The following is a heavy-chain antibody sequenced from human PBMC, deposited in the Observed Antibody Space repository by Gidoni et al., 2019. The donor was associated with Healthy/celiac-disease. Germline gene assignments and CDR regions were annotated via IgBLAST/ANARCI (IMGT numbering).Heavy chain of an antibody. Sequence: QVQLVESGGGVVQPGRSLRLPCAAAGFTFSSFGMHWVRQAPGKGLEWVAVIWYDGSNKYYADSVKGRFTISRDNSKNTLYLQMNSLRAEDTAVYYCARDRRNYDILTGYYPPGDYWGQGTLVTVSS. CDR3: ARDRRNYDILTGYYPPGDY. V-gene: IGHV3-33*01. CDR1: GFTFSSFG. CDR2: IWYDGSNK. D-gene: IGHD3-9*01. J-gene: IGHJ4*02.